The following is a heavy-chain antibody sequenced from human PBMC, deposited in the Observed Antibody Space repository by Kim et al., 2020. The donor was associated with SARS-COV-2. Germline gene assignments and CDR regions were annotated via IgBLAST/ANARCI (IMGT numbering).Heavy chain of an antibody. V-gene: IGHV4-34*01. J-gene: IGHJ3*02. CDR3: ARSHSDTWEGAAFEI. Sequence: GKGLDWIGEIQESGSTNYNPPLRGRVTISVGTSKNHFSLKLSSVTAADTAVYYCARSHSDTWEGAAFEIWGQGTMVTVSS. CDR2: IQESGST. D-gene: IGHD1-26*01.